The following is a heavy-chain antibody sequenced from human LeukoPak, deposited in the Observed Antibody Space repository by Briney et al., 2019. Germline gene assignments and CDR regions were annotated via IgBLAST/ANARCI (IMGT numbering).Heavy chain of an antibody. J-gene: IGHJ4*02. D-gene: IGHD3-16*01. CDR3: ARDALGKGVDY. V-gene: IGHV3-23*01. CDR1: GFTFSSYA. Sequence: GGSLRLSCAASGFTFSSYAMSWVRQAPGRGPEWVSAISGGDRSTHYADSVKGRFTISRDSSKNTLYLQMNSLRAEDTAVYYCARDALGKGVDYWGQGTLVTVSS. CDR2: ISGGDRST.